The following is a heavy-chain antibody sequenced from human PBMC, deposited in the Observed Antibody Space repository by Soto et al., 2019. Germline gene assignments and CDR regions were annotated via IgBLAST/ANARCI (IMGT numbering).Heavy chain of an antibody. CDR1: GFIFSGSA. D-gene: IGHD2-2*02. CDR2: IRSRANNFAT. J-gene: IGHJ6*02. Sequence: PWGSLRLSCAASGFIFSGSAIHWVRQASGKGLEWVGRIRSRANNFATSSAASVKGRFTFSRDDSKNTAYLQMNTLKPEDTAVYYCARGQGAAIGDYYYHGMDVWGQGTTVTVSS. CDR3: ARGQGAAIGDYYYHGMDV. V-gene: IGHV3-73*01.